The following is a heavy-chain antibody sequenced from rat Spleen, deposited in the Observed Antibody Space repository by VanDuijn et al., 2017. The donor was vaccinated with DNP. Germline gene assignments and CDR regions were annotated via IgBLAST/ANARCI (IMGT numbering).Heavy chain of an antibody. CDR2: ITNTGGST. CDR1: GFTFSNYW. V-gene: IGHV5-31*01. CDR3: ARHEGIVGVMDA. Sequence: EVQLVESGGGPVQPGRSLKLSCVASGFTFSNYWMTWIRQAPGKGLEWVASITNTGGSTYYPDSVKGRFTVSRDNAKSTLYLQMDSLRSEDTATYYCARHEGIVGVMDAWGQGASVTVSS. J-gene: IGHJ4*01. D-gene: IGHD1-11*01.